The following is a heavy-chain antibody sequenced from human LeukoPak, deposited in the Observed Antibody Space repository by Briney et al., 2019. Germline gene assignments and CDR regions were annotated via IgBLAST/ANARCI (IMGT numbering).Heavy chain of an antibody. Sequence: ASVKVSCKVSGYTLTELSMHWVRQAPGKGLEWMGGFDPEDSETIYAQKFQGRVTMTEDTSTDTAYMELSSLRSEDTAVYYCATDPTYCGGDCSDYWGQGTLVTVSS. V-gene: IGHV1-24*01. CDR1: GYTLTELS. J-gene: IGHJ4*02. CDR3: ATDPTYCGGDCSDY. CDR2: FDPEDSET. D-gene: IGHD2-21*02.